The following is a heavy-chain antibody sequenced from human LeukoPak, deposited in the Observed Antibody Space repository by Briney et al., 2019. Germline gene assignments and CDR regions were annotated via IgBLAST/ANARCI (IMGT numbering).Heavy chain of an antibody. CDR1: GGSFSGYY. J-gene: IGHJ4*02. CDR3: ASPRSDSSGYYFDY. V-gene: IGHV4-34*01. CDR2: INHSGST. Sequence: SETLSLTCAVYGGSFSGYYWSWIRQPPGKGLEWIGEINHSGSTNYNPSLKSRVTISVDTSKNQFSLKLSSVTAADTAVYYCASPRSDSSGYYFDYWGQGTLVTASS. D-gene: IGHD3-22*01.